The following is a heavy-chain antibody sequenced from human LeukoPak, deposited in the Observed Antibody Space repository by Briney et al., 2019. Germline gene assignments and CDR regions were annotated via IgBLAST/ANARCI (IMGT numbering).Heavy chain of an antibody. Sequence: SETLSPTCTVSGGSISSYYWSWIRQPPGKGLEWIGYIYYSGSTNYNPSLKSRVTISVDTSKNQFSLKLSSVTAADTAVYYCASDSGGGSYNHYFDYWGQGTLVTVSS. V-gene: IGHV4-59*01. CDR1: GGSISSYY. J-gene: IGHJ4*02. CDR2: IYYSGST. CDR3: ASDSGGGSYNHYFDY. D-gene: IGHD1-26*01.